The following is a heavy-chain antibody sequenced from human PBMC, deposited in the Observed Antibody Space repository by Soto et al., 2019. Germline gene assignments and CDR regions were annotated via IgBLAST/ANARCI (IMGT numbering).Heavy chain of an antibody. J-gene: IGHJ6*02. D-gene: IGHD3-9*01. Sequence: ASVKVSCKASGYTFTGYYVHWVRQAPGQGLEWMGWINPNSGDTYLAQKFQGRVTITADESTSTAYMELSSLRSEDTAVYYCARAYKRGGNYYDILTGSQYGMDVWGQGTTVTVSS. V-gene: IGHV1-2*02. CDR3: ARAYKRGGNYYDILTGSQYGMDV. CDR2: INPNSGDT. CDR1: GYTFTGYY.